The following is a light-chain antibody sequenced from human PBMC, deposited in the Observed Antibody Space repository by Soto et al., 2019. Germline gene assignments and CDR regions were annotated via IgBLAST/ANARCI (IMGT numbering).Light chain of an antibody. CDR3: AAWDDSLSGLV. J-gene: IGLJ2*01. CDR1: SSNIGSNT. CDR2: SNN. Sequence: QSVLTQPPSASGTPGQRVTISCSGSSSNIGSNTVNWYQQLPGTAPKLLIYSNNQRPSGVPDRFSGSKSGTSASLAISGLQPEEEADYYCAAWDDSLSGLVFGGGTKLTVL. V-gene: IGLV1-44*01.